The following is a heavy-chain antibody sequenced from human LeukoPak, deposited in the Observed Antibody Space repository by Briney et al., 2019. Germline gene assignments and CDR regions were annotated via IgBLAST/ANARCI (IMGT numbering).Heavy chain of an antibody. CDR3: ARHSEDTSMVSYYYYSCMDG. Sequence: PLETLPLAGTVPFGSICSSSYYWGWIRQPPGKGLEWIGSIYYSGSTYYNPSLKSRVTISVDTSKNQFSLKLSSVTAADTAVYYCARHSEDTSMVSYYYYSCMDGWGKVTTVTVS. D-gene: IGHD5-18*01. J-gene: IGHJ6*03. CDR2: IYYSGST. V-gene: IGHV4-39*01. CDR1: FGSICSSSYY.